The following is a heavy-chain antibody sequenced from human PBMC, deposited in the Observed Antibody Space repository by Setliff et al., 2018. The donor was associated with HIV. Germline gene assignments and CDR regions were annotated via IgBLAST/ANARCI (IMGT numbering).Heavy chain of an antibody. D-gene: IGHD3-3*01. CDR3: VTVVQDDLGVALFDY. J-gene: IGHJ4*02. CDR1: GGSFSGYS. Sequence: PSETLSLTCAVYGGSFSGYSWIWIRQPPGKGLEWIGEINHSGSTNYNPSLKSRVTTSVDTSKNQFSLKLSSVTAADTAIYYCVTVVQDDLGVALFDYWGQGTLVTVSS. CDR2: INHSGST. V-gene: IGHV4-34*01.